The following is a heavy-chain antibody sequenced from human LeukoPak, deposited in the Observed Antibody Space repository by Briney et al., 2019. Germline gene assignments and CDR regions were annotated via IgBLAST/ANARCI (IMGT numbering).Heavy chain of an antibody. D-gene: IGHD3-10*01. CDR3: ARGALLLWFGELLSPTRFDY. Sequence: GGSLRLSCAASGFTFSSYWMSWVRQAPGKGLEWVANIKQDGSEKYYVDSVKGRFTISRDNAKNSLYLQMNSLRAEDTAVYYCARGALLLWFGELLSPTRFDYWGQGTLVTVSS. CDR2: IKQDGSEK. CDR1: GFTFSSYW. J-gene: IGHJ4*02. V-gene: IGHV3-7*01.